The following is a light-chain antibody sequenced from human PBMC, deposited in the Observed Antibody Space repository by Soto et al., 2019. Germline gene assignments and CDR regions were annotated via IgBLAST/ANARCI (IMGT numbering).Light chain of an antibody. V-gene: IGLV2-14*01. J-gene: IGLJ1*01. CDR1: SSDVGAYNY. CDR2: DVS. CDR3: SSYTTSSTHV. Sequence: QSVLTQPASVSGYPGQSITISCTGASSDVGAYNYVAWCQQHPGKGPKLLIYDVSNRPSGFSSRFSGSKSGNTASLTISGLRAEDEADYFCSSYTTSSTHVFGTGTRSTS.